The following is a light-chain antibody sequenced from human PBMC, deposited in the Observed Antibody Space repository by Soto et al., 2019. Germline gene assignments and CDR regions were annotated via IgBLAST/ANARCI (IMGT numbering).Light chain of an antibody. Sequence: DIQMTQSPSTLSASVVDRVTITCRASQSISSWLAWYQQKPGKAPKLLIYDASSLESGVPSRFSGSGSGTEFTLTISSLQPDDFATYYCQQYNSWWTFGQGTKVDI. CDR2: DAS. V-gene: IGKV1-5*01. CDR3: QQYNSWWT. J-gene: IGKJ1*01. CDR1: QSISSW.